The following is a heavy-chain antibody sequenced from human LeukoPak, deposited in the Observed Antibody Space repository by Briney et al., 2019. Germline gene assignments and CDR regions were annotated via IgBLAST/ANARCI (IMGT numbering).Heavy chain of an antibody. D-gene: IGHD1-26*01. CDR1: GFTFSSYS. V-gene: IGHV3-48*01. Sequence: QSGGSLRLSCAASGFTFSSYSMNWVRQAPGKGLEWVSYISSSSTIYYADSVKGRFTISRDNAKNSLYLQMNSLRAEDTAVYYCAKDAGWELFDYWGQGTLATVSS. CDR3: AKDAGWELFDY. J-gene: IGHJ4*02. CDR2: ISSSSTI.